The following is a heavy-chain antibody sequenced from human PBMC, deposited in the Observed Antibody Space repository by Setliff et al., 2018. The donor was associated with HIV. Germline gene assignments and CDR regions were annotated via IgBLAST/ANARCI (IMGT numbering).Heavy chain of an antibody. D-gene: IGHD2-15*01. J-gene: IGHJ6*02. CDR1: GDTFSTFS. CDR3: ATYCSGGSCYSRGYYGMDV. Sequence: GASVKVSCKASGDTFSTFSINWVRQAPGQGLEWMGGIIPMFGTTNYAQKFQGRVTITADESTSTAYMELSSLRSEDTAVYYCATYCSGGSCYSRGYYGMDVWGQGTTVTVSS. CDR2: IIPMFGTT. V-gene: IGHV1-69*13.